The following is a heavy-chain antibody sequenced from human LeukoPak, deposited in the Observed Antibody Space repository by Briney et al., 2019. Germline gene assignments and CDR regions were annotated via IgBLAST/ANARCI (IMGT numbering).Heavy chain of an antibody. Sequence: ASVKVSCKASGYTFTSYYMHWVRQAPGQGLEWMGRINPNSGGTNYAQNFQGRVTMTRDTSISTAYMELRRLTSDDAAVYYCTRDRGTTYASDIWGQGTMVTVSS. CDR3: TRDRGTTYASDI. D-gene: IGHD4-11*01. J-gene: IGHJ3*02. CDR2: INPNSGGT. CDR1: GYTFTSYY. V-gene: IGHV1-2*06.